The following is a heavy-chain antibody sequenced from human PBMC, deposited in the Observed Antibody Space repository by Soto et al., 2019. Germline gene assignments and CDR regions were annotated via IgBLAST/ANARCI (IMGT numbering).Heavy chain of an antibody. CDR1: GGSISSSSYY. Sequence: QLQLQESGPGLVKPSETLSLTCTVSGGSISSSSYYWGWIRQPPGKGLEWIGSIYYSGSTYYNPSLKSRVTISVDASKNQFSLKLGSVTAADTAVYYCARLPGWSEGLYYFDYWGQGTLVTVSS. CDR3: ARLPGWSEGLYYFDY. D-gene: IGHD6-19*01. V-gene: IGHV4-39*01. CDR2: IYYSGST. J-gene: IGHJ4*02.